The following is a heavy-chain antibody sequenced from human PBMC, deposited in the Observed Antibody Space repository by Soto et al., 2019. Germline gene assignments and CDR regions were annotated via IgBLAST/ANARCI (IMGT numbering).Heavy chain of an antibody. CDR3: AGSYDYGVLAFDY. CDR2: IYYSGST. CDR1: GGSISSGDYY. V-gene: IGHV4-30-4*01. D-gene: IGHD4-17*01. Sequence: SETLSLTCTVSGGSISSGDYYWSWIRQPPGKGLEWIGYIYYSGSTYYNPSLKSRVTISVDTSKNQFSLKLSSVTAAGTAVYYCAGSYDYGVLAFDYWGQGTLVTVSS. J-gene: IGHJ4*02.